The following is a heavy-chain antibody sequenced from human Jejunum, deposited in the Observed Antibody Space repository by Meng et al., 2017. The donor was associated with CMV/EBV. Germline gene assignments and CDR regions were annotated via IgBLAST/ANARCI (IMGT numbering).Heavy chain of an antibody. CDR3: AHRREHSGSWGWGDFDY. J-gene: IGHJ4*02. D-gene: IGHD3-10*01. CDR1: GFSLSTGGVG. CDR2: IYWDNDK. V-gene: IGHV2-5*02. Sequence: QITLKESGPTLVNPTQTLTLTCTFSGFSLSTGGVGVGWIRQPPGKALEYLALIYWDNDKFYSPSLKSRLTIAKDTPKNQVVLTMTNMDPVDTATYYCAHRREHSGSWGWGDFDYWGQGTLVTASS.